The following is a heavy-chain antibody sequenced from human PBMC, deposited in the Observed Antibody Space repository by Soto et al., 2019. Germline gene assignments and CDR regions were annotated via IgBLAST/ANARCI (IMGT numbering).Heavy chain of an antibody. V-gene: IGHV1-69*01. CDR3: ARTYYDILTGYYVPYYFDY. CDR1: GGTFSSYA. D-gene: IGHD3-9*01. CDR2: IIPIFGTA. J-gene: IGHJ4*02. Sequence: QVQLVQSGAEVKKPGSSVKVSCKASGGTFSSYAISWVRQAHGQGLEWMGGIIPIFGTANYAQKFQGRVTITADESTSTAYMELSSLRSEDTAVYYCARTYYDILTGYYVPYYFDYWGQGTLVTVSS.